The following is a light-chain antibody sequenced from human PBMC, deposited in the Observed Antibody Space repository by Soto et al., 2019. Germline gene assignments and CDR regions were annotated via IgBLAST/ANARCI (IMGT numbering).Light chain of an antibody. J-gene: IGLJ1*01. CDR2: DVS. V-gene: IGLV2-11*01. CDR1: SSDVGGYNY. Sequence: QSALTQPRSVSGSPGQSVTISCTGTSSDVGGYNYVSWYQQHPGKAPKFMIYDVSKRPSGVPDRFSGSKSGNTASLTISGLQAEDDDDYYCCSYAGSYTYVFGTGTKLTVL. CDR3: CSYAGSYTYV.